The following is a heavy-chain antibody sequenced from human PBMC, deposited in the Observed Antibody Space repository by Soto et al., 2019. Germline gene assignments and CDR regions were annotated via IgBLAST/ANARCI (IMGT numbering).Heavy chain of an antibody. CDR2: ISYDGSNK. CDR1: GFTFSSYG. J-gene: IGHJ6*02. D-gene: IGHD3-16*01. Sequence: QVQLVESGGGVVQLGRSLRLSCAASGFTFSSYGMHWVRQAPGKGLEWVAVISYDGSNKYYADSVKGRFTISRDNSKNTLYLQMNSLRAEDTAVYYCANYPRRGGYYYYGMDVWGQGTTVTVSS. CDR3: ANYPRRGGYYYYGMDV. V-gene: IGHV3-30*18.